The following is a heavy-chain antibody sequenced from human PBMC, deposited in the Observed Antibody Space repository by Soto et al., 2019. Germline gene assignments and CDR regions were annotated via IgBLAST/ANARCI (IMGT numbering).Heavy chain of an antibody. Sequence: QVQLVQSGAEVKKPGSSVKVSCKASGGIFSSYPISWVRQVPGQGLEWMGGIIPVFQTAYYTQRFQGRVTLTEAESTNTGYMELSSLRSEDTAIYYCARGGSGYTWFNEFWGQGTLVTVSS. CDR2: IIPVFQTA. CDR3: ARGGSGYTWFNEF. J-gene: IGHJ4*02. D-gene: IGHD3-22*01. CDR1: GGIFSSYP. V-gene: IGHV1-69*01.